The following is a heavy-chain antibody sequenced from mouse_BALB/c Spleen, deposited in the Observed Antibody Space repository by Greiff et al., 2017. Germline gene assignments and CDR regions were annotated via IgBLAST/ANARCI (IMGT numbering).Heavy chain of an antibody. CDR3: ARALTGFDY. D-gene: IGHD4-1*01. CDR1: GFTFSSYA. CDR2: ISSGGSYT. J-gene: IGHJ2*01. V-gene: IGHV5-9-4*01. Sequence: EVHLVESGGGLVKPGGSLKLSCAASGFTFSSYAMSWVRQSPEKRLEWVAEISSGGSYTYYPDTVTGRFTISRDNAKNTLYLEMSSLRSEDTAMYYCARALTGFDYWGQGTTLTVSS.